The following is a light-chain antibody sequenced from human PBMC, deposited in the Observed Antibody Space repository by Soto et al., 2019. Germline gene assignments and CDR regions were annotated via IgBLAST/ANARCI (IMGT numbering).Light chain of an antibody. Sequence: EIVLTQSPVTLSLSPGDRVTLSCRASQAVNTRLAWYQHKPGQAPRLLIYLASNRAAGVPARFSGSGSGTDFTLTISDVEPEDFAVYYCHQRQSWPRTFGQGTKVDIK. J-gene: IGKJ1*01. V-gene: IGKV3-11*01. CDR1: QAVNTR. CDR3: HQRQSWPRT. CDR2: LAS.